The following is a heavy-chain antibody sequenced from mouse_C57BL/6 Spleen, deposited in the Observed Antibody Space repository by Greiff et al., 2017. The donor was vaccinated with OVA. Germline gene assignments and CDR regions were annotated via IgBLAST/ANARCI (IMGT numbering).Heavy chain of an antibody. CDR2: IHPNSGST. D-gene: IGHD1-1*01. J-gene: IGHJ1*03. Sequence: QVQLQQPGAELVKPGASVKLSCKASGYTFTSYWMHWVKQRPGQGLEWIGMIHPNSGSTNYNEKFKSKATLTVDKSSSTAYMQLSSLTSEDSAVYYCARNDYGSSGWYFDVWGTGTTVTVSS. CDR3: ARNDYGSSGWYFDV. V-gene: IGHV1-64*01. CDR1: GYTFTSYW.